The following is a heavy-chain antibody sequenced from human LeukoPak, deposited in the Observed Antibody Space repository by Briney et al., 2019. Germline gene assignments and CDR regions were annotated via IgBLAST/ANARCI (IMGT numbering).Heavy chain of an antibody. V-gene: IGHV3-21*01. Sequence: GGSLRLSCAASGFTFSTYSMNWVRQAPGKGLEWVSVISSSSSYIYYADSVKGRFTISRDNSKNTLYLQMNSLRAEDTAVYYCAKDPWHYYDSSGYYYGDYFDYWGQGTLVTVSS. D-gene: IGHD3-22*01. CDR1: GFTFSTYS. CDR2: ISSSSSYI. J-gene: IGHJ4*02. CDR3: AKDPWHYYDSSGYYYGDYFDY.